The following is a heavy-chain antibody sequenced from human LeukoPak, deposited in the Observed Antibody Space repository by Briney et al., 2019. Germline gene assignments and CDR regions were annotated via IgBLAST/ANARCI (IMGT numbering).Heavy chain of an antibody. Sequence: PGGSLRLSCAASGFTFSSYSMNSVRQAPGKGLEWVSSISSSSSYIYYADSVKGRFTISRDNAKNSLYLQMNSLRAEDTAVYYCERDYEVVTAIRVAFYYGMDVWGQGTTVTVSS. CDR2: ISSSSSYI. D-gene: IGHD2-21*02. J-gene: IGHJ6*02. V-gene: IGHV3-21*01. CDR3: ERDYEVVTAIRVAFYYGMDV. CDR1: GFTFSSYS.